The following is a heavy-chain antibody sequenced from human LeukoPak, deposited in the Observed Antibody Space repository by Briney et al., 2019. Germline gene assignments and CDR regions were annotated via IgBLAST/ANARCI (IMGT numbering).Heavy chain of an antibody. J-gene: IGHJ6*03. CDR2: ISGDGKDR. Sequence: GGSLRLSCAASGFTFSSYGMSWVRQAPGKGLQWVSAISGDGKDRDYPDSVKGRFTISRDNSKNTLYLQMNSLRAEDTAVYYCARDESRYFDWSATYYYYYMDVWGKGTTVTISS. CDR3: ARDESRYFDWSATYYYYYMDV. D-gene: IGHD3-9*01. CDR1: GFTFSSYG. V-gene: IGHV3-23*01.